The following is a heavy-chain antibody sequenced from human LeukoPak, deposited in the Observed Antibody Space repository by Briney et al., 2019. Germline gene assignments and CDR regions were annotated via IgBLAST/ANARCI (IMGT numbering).Heavy chain of an antibody. CDR2: IRSSSSYI. J-gene: IGHJ4*02. V-gene: IGHV3-21*01. Sequence: TGGSLRLSCAASGFTLSSYSMNWVRQAPGKGLEWVSSIRSSSSYIYYADSVKGRFTISRHNAKNSLYLQMNSLRAEDTAVYYCAREGSGSQYYFDYWGQGTLVTVSS. CDR1: GFTLSSYS. D-gene: IGHD3-10*01. CDR3: AREGSGSQYYFDY.